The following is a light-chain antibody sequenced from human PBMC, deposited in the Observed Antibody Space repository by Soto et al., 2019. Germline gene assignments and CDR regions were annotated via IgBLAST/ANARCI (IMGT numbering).Light chain of an antibody. CDR1: QSVSSNN. J-gene: IGKJ1*01. V-gene: IGKV3-20*01. Sequence: EIVLTQSPGTLSLSPGERATLSCRASQSVSSNNLAWYQQRPGQAPRVVIYGASTRATGIPERFSGSGSGTDFTLTISRLEPEDFALYYCLQYNDWVPTFGQGTKVEIK. CDR3: LQYNDWVPT. CDR2: GAS.